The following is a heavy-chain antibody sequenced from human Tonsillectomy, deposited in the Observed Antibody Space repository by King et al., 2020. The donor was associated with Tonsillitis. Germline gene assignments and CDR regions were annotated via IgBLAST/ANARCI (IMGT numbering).Heavy chain of an antibody. D-gene: IGHD2-15*01. Sequence: VQLVESGGLVVQPGGSLRLSCAASGFTFDDYTMHWVRQAPGKGLEWVSLISWDGGSTYYADSVKGRFTISRDNSKNSLYLQMNSLRTEDTALYYCAKDYCSGGTCYLGGHYYGMDVWGQGTTVTVSS. V-gene: IGHV3-43*01. CDR1: GFTFDDYT. CDR2: ISWDGGST. J-gene: IGHJ6*02. CDR3: AKDYCSGGTCYLGGHYYGMDV.